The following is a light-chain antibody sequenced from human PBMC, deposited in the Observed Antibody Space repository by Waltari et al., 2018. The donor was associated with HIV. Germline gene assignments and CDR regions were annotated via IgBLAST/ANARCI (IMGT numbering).Light chain of an antibody. Sequence: QTVVTQESSLTVSPAGTVTLTCASNSGPVTSAFHPNWIQQKPGPTPRALIYSTAYKHSRTPARFSGSLLGGKAALTLATVQPEDEAAYYCLLYFGGAWVFGGGTKLTVL. CDR1: SGPVTSAFH. CDR3: LLYFGGAWV. CDR2: STA. V-gene: IGLV7-43*01. J-gene: IGLJ3*02.